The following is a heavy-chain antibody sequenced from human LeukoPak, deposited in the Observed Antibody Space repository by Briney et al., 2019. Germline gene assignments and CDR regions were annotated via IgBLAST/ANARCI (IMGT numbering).Heavy chain of an antibody. CDR1: GDSVSSYY. Sequence: SETLSLTCTVSGDSVSSYYWSWIRQPPGKGLEWIGYINYSGSTNYNPSLKSRVTISGDTSKNQFSLKLSSVTAADTAVYYCASSPPGTEYFHHWGQGTLVTVSS. J-gene: IGHJ1*01. CDR3: ASSPPGTEYFHH. V-gene: IGHV4-59*08. CDR2: INYSGST.